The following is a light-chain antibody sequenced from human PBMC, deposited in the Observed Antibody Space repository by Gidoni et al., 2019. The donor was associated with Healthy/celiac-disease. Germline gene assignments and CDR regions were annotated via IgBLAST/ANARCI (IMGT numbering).Light chain of an antibody. Sequence: DLVVTQSPLSLPVTPGEPASISFRSSQSLLHSNGYNYLDWYLQKPGQSPQLLIYLGSNRASGVPDRFSGSGSGTDFTLKISRVEAEDVGVYYCMQALQTPWTFGQGTKVEIK. CDR2: LGS. V-gene: IGKV2-28*01. CDR3: MQALQTPWT. CDR1: QSLLHSNGYNY. J-gene: IGKJ1*01.